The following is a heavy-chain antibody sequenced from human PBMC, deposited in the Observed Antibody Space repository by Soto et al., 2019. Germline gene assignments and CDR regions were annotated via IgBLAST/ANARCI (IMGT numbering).Heavy chain of an antibody. CDR1: GYGYTWRS. CDR3: ARPKDYDDCLDL. V-gene: IGHV1-3*01. Sequence: ACGYGYTWRSLHSAYQAPGQRLEWMGWINAGNGNTKYSQKFQGRVTFTRDTSANTAYMELSSLISEDTAVYYCARPKDYDDCLDLWGQGTLVTVS. D-gene: IGHD3-22*01. CDR2: INAGNGNT. J-gene: IGHJ4*02.